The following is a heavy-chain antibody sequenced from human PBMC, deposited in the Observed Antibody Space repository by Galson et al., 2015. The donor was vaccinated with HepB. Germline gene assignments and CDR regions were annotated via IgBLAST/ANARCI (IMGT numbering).Heavy chain of an antibody. CDR1: GYTFSTYY. J-gene: IGHJ4*02. CDR2: INPSAGNT. V-gene: IGHV1-2*05. D-gene: IGHD6-19*01. Sequence: SVKVSCKASGYTFSTYYIHWVRQAPGPGLEWMGIINPSAGNTNYAQKFQGRVTMTRDTSISTAYMELSRLRSDDTVVYYCARASVAGYDYWGQGTLVTVSS. CDR3: ARASVAGYDY.